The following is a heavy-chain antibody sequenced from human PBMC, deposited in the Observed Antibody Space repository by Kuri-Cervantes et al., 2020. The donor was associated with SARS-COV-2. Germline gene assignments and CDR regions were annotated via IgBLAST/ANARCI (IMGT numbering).Heavy chain of an antibody. CDR2: IDPRDSYV. CDR3: ARHRGPMAVAGDF. D-gene: IGHD6-19*01. J-gene: IGHJ4*02. Sequence: GESLKISCRGSGYRFITYWINWVRQVPGKGLEWMGRIDPRDSYVNYSPSLQGHISTSADQSISTAYLQWSSLTASDTAMYYCARHRGPMAVAGDFWGQGTLVTVSS. CDR1: GYRFITYW. V-gene: IGHV5-10-1*01.